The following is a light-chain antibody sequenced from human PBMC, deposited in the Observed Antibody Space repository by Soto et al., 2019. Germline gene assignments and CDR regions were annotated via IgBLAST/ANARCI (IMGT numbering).Light chain of an antibody. J-gene: IGKJ1*01. V-gene: IGKV3-20*01. CDR1: QSVSSY. Sequence: EIVLTQSPATLSLSPGERATLSCRASQSVSSYLAWYQQKPGQAPRLLISGASGRATGIPDRFSASGSGTDFTLTISRLEPEDSAVFYCHLYGASPPTFGQGPQVDSK. CDR2: GAS. CDR3: HLYGASPPT.